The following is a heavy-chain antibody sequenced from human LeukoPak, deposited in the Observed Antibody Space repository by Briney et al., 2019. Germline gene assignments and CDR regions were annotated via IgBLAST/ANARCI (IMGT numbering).Heavy chain of an antibody. D-gene: IGHD6-13*01. CDR3: ARAFSSSWYAFDI. V-gene: IGHV4-4*07. CDR1: GGSITPYY. Sequence: SETLSLTCTVTGGSITPYYYYWIRQPAGKGLEYIGRIHTSGITNYNPSLKSRVTISVDKSNNYFSLKLSSVTAADTAVYYCARAFSSSWYAFDIWGQGTMVIVSS. CDR2: IHTSGIT. J-gene: IGHJ3*02.